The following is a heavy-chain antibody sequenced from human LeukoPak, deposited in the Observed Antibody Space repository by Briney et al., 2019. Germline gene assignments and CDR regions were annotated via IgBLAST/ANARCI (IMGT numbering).Heavy chain of an antibody. CDR2: ISYDGSNK. CDR1: GFTFSSYA. D-gene: IGHD3/OR15-3a*01. CDR3: AKVRTGHYFDY. J-gene: IGHJ4*02. Sequence: TGRSLRLSCAASGFTFSSYAMHWVRQAPGKGLEWVAVISYDGSNKYYADSVKGRFTISRDDSKNTLYVQMNSLRAEDTAVYYCAKVRTGHYFDYWGQGTLVTVSS. V-gene: IGHV3-30-3*01.